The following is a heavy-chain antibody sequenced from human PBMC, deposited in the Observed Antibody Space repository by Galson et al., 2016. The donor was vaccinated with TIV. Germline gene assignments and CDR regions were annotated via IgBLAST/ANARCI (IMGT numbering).Heavy chain of an antibody. CDR3: AGEHLPHDSLDA. V-gene: IGHV4-31*03. CDR2: VYYTGTS. D-gene: IGHD3-3*02. Sequence: SLTCSVSGDSVSNAAYYWTWIRQLPGKGLEWIGNVYYTGTSYYNPSLKSRITMSVDTSKNQFSLKLTSVTAADSALYFCAGEHLPHDSLDAWGQGTGVTVSS. CDR1: GDSVSNAAYY. J-gene: IGHJ3*01.